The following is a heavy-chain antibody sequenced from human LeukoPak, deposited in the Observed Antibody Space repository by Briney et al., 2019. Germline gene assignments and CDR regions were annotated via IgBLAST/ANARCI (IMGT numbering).Heavy chain of an antibody. CDR3: AKDVTLYSSSWYDGMDV. CDR2: ISGSGGST. D-gene: IGHD6-13*01. CDR1: GFTFSSYA. J-gene: IGHJ6*02. V-gene: IGHV3-23*01. Sequence: PGGSLRLSCAASGFTFSSYAMSWVRQAPGKGLEWVSAISGSGGSTYYADSVKGRFTISRDNSKNTLYLQMNSLRAEDTAVYYCAKDVTLYSSSWYDGMDVWGQGTTVTVSS.